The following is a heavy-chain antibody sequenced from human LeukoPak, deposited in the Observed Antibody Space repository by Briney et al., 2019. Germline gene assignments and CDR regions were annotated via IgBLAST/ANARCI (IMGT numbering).Heavy chain of an antibody. V-gene: IGHV1-8*01. D-gene: IGHD2-21*01. CDR1: RYTFTSYD. CDR3: TRGSLISQYSGGRYWFDT. Sequence: ASVKVSCKASRYTFTSYDINWVRQATGQGLEWMAWINPNSGNTGYAQKFQGRINMTRNTSISTAYMELSSLRSEDTAVYYCTRGSLISQYSGGRYWFDTWGQGTPVTVSS. J-gene: IGHJ5*02. CDR2: INPNSGNT.